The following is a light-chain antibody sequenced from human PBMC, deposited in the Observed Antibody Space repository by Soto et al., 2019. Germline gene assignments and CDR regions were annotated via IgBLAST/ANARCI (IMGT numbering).Light chain of an antibody. V-gene: IGKV1-39*01. Sequence: DIQMTQSPSSLSASVGDRVTITCRASQSISSYLNWYKQKPGKAPKLLIYAASSLQSGVPPRFSGSGSGTDFTLTISSLQPEDFATYYCQQSYSTPWTFGQGTKVEI. CDR2: AAS. CDR1: QSISSY. J-gene: IGKJ1*01. CDR3: QQSYSTPWT.